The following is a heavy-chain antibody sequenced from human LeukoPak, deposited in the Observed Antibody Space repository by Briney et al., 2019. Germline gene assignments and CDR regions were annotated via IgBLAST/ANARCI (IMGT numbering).Heavy chain of an antibody. J-gene: IGHJ3*02. CDR1: RFTFSSYG. Sequence: PGGSLRLSCAASRFTFSSYGMHWVRQAPGKGLEWIGNIFYSGSTYYSPSLRSRVTISLDTSRNQFSLKLNSVTAADTAVYYCAKSNGYGLVDIWGQGTMVTVSS. D-gene: IGHD3-10*01. CDR2: IFYSGST. CDR3: AKSNGYGLVDI. V-gene: IGHV4-59*12.